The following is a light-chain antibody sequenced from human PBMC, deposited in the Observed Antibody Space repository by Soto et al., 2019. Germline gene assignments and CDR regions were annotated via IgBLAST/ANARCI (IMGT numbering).Light chain of an antibody. V-gene: IGLV1-44*01. CDR3: AAWDDSLNGFYV. Sequence: QSALTQPPSASGTPGQRVTISCSGSSSNIGSNTVNWYQQLPGTAPKLLIYSNNQRPSGVPDRFSGSKSGTSASLAISRLQSEDEADYYCAAWDDSLNGFYVFGTGTKVTVL. CDR2: SNN. J-gene: IGLJ1*01. CDR1: SSNIGSNT.